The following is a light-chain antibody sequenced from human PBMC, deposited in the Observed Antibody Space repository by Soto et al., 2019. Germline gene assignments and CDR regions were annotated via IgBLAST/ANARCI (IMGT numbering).Light chain of an antibody. CDR1: HSVANNY. V-gene: IGKV3-15*01. CDR3: QQYNNWPPIT. J-gene: IGKJ5*01. CDR2: GAS. Sequence: IVLAQSPATLSLSPGERATISCRASHSVANNYLAWYQQKPGQAPRLLIYGASTRATGIPARFSGSGSGTEFTLTISSLQSEDFAVYYCQQYNNWPPITFGQGTRLEIK.